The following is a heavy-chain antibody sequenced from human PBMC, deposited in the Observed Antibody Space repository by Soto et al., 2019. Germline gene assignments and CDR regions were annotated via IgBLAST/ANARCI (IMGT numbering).Heavy chain of an antibody. D-gene: IGHD2-8*02. J-gene: IGHJ4*02. CDR1: GFTFGGDT. CDR2: ISSSSKYI. V-gene: IGHV3-21*01. CDR3: AKERVVYSRYYFDY. Sequence: GGSLRLSCAASGFTFGGDTVNWVRQAPGKGLEWVSSISSSSKYIYYADSVRGRFTISRDNAKNSLYLQMNSLRAEDTAVYYCAKERVVYSRYYFDYWGQGTLVTVSS.